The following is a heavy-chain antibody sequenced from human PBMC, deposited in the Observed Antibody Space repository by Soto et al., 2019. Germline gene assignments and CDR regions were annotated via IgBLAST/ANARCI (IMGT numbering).Heavy chain of an antibody. Sequence: PGGSLRLSCAASGFTLSTYIMTWVRQAPGKGLEWVSGISGSGGSTHYADSVEGRFTISRDNSKNMLYLQMNGLRAEDTAVYYCAKDGDVWGQGTTVTVSS. CDR3: AKDGDV. CDR1: GFTLSTYI. CDR2: ISGSGGST. J-gene: IGHJ6*02. V-gene: IGHV3-23*01.